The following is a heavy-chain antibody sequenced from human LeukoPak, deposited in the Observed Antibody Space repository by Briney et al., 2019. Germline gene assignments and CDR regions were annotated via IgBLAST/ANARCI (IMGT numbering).Heavy chain of an antibody. Sequence: GGSLRLSCAASGFTFSSYSMNWVRQAPGKGLEWVSSISSSSSYIYYADSVKGRFTISRDNAKNPLYLQMNSLRAEDTAVYYCARGLGYCSSTSCPYFDYWGQGTRVTVSS. V-gene: IGHV3-21*01. J-gene: IGHJ4*02. CDR3: ARGLGYCSSTSCPYFDY. D-gene: IGHD2-2*01. CDR1: GFTFSSYS. CDR2: ISSSSSYI.